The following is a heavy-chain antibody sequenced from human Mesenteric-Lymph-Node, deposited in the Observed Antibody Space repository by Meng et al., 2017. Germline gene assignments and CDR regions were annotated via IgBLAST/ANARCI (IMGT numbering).Heavy chain of an antibody. D-gene: IGHD6-25*01. J-gene: IGHJ5*02. V-gene: IGHV3-11*06. CDR1: GFTFSDYY. CDR3: ARVYGSAPRYNWFDA. Sequence: GESLKISFAASGFTFSDYYMSLIRQAPGKGLEWVSSINTRSTCTYFADSVKGRFTISRDNAENSVYLQMNSVRPEDTAIYYCARVYGSAPRYNWFDAWGQGTLVTVSS. CDR2: INTRSTCT.